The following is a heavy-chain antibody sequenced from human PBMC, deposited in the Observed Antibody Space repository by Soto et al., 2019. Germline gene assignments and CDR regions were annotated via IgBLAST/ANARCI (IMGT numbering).Heavy chain of an antibody. CDR3: ARGSLTTVTTDNYFDY. Sequence: SETLSLTCAVYGGSFSGYYWSWIRQPPVKGLEWIGEINHIGSTNYNPSLKSRVTISVDTSKNQFSLKLSSVTAADTAVYYCARGSLTTVTTDNYFDYWGQGTLVNASS. CDR1: GGSFSGYY. D-gene: IGHD4-17*01. CDR2: INHIGST. J-gene: IGHJ4*02. V-gene: IGHV4-34*01.